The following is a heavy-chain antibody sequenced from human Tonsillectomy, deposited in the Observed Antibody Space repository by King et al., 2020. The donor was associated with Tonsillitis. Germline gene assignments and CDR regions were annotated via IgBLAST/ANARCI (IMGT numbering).Heavy chain of an antibody. D-gene: IGHD1-7*01. CDR2: ISSNSGSI. CDR1: GFSFDDYA. Sequence: VQLVESGGGLVQPGRSLKLSCAASGFSFDDYAMHWVRQAPGKGLEGVSGISSNSGSIGYADSVKGRFSISRDNTNNALYLQMNSLRPEDTAFYYCAKAIGRTATTTVHYWGQGTLVTVSS. CDR3: AKAIGRTATTTVHY. V-gene: IGHV3-9*01. J-gene: IGHJ4*02.